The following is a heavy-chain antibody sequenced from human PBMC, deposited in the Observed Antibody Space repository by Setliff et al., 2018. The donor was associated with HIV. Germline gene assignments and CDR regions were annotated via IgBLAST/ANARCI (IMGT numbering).Heavy chain of an antibody. Sequence: SETLSLTCAVYGGSFSGYWSWIRQAPGKGLGWLGEINHSGNTHYDPSRKSRLTIAIATSKQQFSLKLTSVTAAYAAIYDCVASSSWSCRLNYWGQGTLVTVSS. CDR3: VASSSWSCRLNY. CDR1: GGSFSGY. V-gene: IGHV4-34*01. D-gene: IGHD2-2*01. J-gene: IGHJ4*02. CDR2: INHSGNT.